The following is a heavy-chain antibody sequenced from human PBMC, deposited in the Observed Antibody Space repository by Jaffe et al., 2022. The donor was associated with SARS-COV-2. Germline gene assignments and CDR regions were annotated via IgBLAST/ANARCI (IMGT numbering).Heavy chain of an antibody. CDR2: IIPILGIA. CDR1: GGTFSSYT. J-gene: IGHJ5*02. CDR3: ARGPWPPSHYGSGSPGRGFDP. D-gene: IGHD3-10*01. V-gene: IGHV1-69*02. Sequence: QVQLVQSGAEVKKPGSSVKVSCKASGGTFSSYTISWVRQAPGQGLEWMGRIIPILGIANYAQKFQGRVTITADKSTSTAYMELSSLRSEDTAVYYCARGPWPPSHYGSGSPGRGFDPWGQGTLVTVSS.